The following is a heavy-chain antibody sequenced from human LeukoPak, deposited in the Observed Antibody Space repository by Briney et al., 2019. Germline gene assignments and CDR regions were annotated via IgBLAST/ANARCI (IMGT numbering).Heavy chain of an antibody. CDR3: EKDLRWYAFDS. J-gene: IGHJ4*02. D-gene: IGHD4-23*01. CDR2: ISYDGSNK. V-gene: IGHV3-30*18. CDR1: GFTFSSYG. Sequence: GRSLRLSCAASGFTFSSYGMHWVCQAPGKGLEWVAVISYDGSNKYYADSVKGRFTISRDNSKNTLYLQMNSRRAEEPAVYSCEKDLRWYAFDSWGQGTLVTVSS.